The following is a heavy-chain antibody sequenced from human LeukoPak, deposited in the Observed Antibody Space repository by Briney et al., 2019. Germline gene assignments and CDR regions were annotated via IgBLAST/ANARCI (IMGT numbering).Heavy chain of an antibody. Sequence: GESLKISCKGSGYSFTSYWTGWVRQMPGKGLEWMGIIYPGDSDTRYSPSFQGQVTISADKSISTAYLQWSSLKASDTAMYYCARRGYYGSGSYYNELWFDPWGQGTLVTVSS. J-gene: IGHJ5*02. CDR1: GYSFTSYW. CDR2: IYPGDSDT. V-gene: IGHV5-51*01. D-gene: IGHD3-10*01. CDR3: ARRGYYGSGSYYNELWFDP.